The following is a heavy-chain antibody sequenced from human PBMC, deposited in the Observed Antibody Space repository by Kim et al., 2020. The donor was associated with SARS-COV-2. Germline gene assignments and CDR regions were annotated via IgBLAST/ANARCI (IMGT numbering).Heavy chain of an antibody. Sequence: ASVKVSCKTSGNSFSSYAMNWERQAPGQGLEWMGWINTNTGNPTYAQGFTGRFVFSLDTSVSTTYLQITGLKSEDTAVYYCATSMLYGVITAFDLWGQGTMVTVSS. D-gene: IGHD3-10*01. V-gene: IGHV7-4-1*02. CDR3: ATSMLYGVITAFDL. J-gene: IGHJ3*01. CDR1: GNSFSSYA. CDR2: INTNTGNP.